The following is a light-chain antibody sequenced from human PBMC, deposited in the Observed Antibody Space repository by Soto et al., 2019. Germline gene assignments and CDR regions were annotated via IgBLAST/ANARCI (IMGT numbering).Light chain of an antibody. Sequence: EIVMTQSPSTLSVSPGERATLSCRASQSVSSNLAWYQQKPGQAPRLLIYGASTRATGIPARFSGSGSGTEFTLTNNSLQSEDFDDYYCHENNNRPPYTLSQGTKLAIK. CDR2: GAS. CDR3: HENNNRPPYT. CDR1: QSVSSN. V-gene: IGKV3-15*01. J-gene: IGKJ2*01.